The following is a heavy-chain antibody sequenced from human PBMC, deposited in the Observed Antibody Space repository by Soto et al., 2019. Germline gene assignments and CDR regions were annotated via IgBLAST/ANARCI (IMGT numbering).Heavy chain of an antibody. CDR3: ARRYSSGSRYYYYGMDV. J-gene: IGHJ6*02. CDR2: IIPIFGTA. CDR1: GGTFSSYA. Sequence: SVKVSCKASGGTFSSYAISWVRQAPGQGLEWMGGIIPIFGTANYAQKFQGRVTITADESTSTAYMELSSLRSEDTAVYYCARRYSSGSRYYYYGMDVWRQGTTVTVSS. D-gene: IGHD6-19*01. V-gene: IGHV1-69*13.